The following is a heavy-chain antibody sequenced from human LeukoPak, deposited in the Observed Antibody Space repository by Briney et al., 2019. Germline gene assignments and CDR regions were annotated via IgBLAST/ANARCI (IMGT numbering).Heavy chain of an antibody. Sequence: PGGSLRLSCAASGFTFSSYWMSWVRQAPGKGLEWVANIKQDGSEKYYVDSVKGRFTVSRDNAKNSLYLQMNSLRAEDTAVYYCARGVYDSSGRNWFDPWGQGTLVTVSS. V-gene: IGHV3-7*01. CDR2: IKQDGSEK. D-gene: IGHD3-22*01. CDR1: GFTFSSYW. CDR3: ARGVYDSSGRNWFDP. J-gene: IGHJ5*02.